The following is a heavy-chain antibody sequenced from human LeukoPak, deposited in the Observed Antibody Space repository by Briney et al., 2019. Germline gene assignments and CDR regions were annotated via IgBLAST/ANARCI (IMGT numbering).Heavy chain of an antibody. CDR1: GFTFSRYG. CDR2: IRDDGSTR. CDR3: AKVPHSWGLFDS. Sequence: GGSLRLSCAASGFTFSRYGLHWVRQAPGKGLEWVAFIRDDGSTRYYADSVKGRFTVSRDNSKNTLYLQVDSLRTEDSAVYYCAKVPHSWGLFDSWGQGTLVTVSS. D-gene: IGHD3-16*01. J-gene: IGHJ4*02. V-gene: IGHV3-30*02.